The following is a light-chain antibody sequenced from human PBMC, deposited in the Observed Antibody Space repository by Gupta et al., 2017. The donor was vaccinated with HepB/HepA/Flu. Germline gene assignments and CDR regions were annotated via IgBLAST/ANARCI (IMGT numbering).Light chain of an antibody. Sequence: QPALTQAASVSGSPGQSITISCTGTSSDVGAYNYVSWYQQLPGRAPKLMIYDVSNRPSGVSTRFSGSKSGNTASLTISGLQAEDEADYYCSSYTISSTVIFGGGTKLTVL. CDR2: DVS. V-gene: IGLV2-14*03. J-gene: IGLJ2*01. CDR1: SSDVGAYNY. CDR3: SSYTISSTVI.